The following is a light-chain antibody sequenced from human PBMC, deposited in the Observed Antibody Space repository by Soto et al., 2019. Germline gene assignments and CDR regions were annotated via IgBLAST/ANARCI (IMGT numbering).Light chain of an antibody. J-gene: IGLJ3*02. Sequence: QSALTQPRSVSGSPGQSVTISCTATGSDVGDSSHVSWYQLHPGKAPKLMIYEVNNRPPGVPDRFSGSKSGSKASLTISGFQVRNGVEYYCCQIHGSLPWLFGGGTQLTVL. CDR1: GSDVGDSSH. V-gene: IGLV2-11*01. CDR3: CQIHGSLPWL. CDR2: EVN.